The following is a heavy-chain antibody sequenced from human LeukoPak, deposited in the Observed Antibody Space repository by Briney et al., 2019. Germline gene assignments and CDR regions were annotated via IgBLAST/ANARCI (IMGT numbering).Heavy chain of an antibody. J-gene: IGHJ4*02. Sequence: SETLSLTCAVYGGSFSGYYWNWIRQPPGKGLEWIGEINQSGSTNYNPSLKSRVTISIDTSKNQFSLKLSSVTAADTAVYYCARLRVNCSGGSCYGPVDYWGQGTLVTVSS. CDR1: GGSFSGYY. CDR2: INQSGST. CDR3: ARLRVNCSGGSCYGPVDY. D-gene: IGHD2-15*01. V-gene: IGHV4-34*01.